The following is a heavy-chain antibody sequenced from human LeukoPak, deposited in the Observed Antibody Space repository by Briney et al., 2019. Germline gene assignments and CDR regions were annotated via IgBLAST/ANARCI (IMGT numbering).Heavy chain of an antibody. V-gene: IGHV4-4*02. CDR2: IYHNGST. J-gene: IGHJ4*02. CDR3: ARVSGSSGYYGFDY. CDR1: GGSISSSNW. D-gene: IGHD3-22*01. Sequence: SETLSLTCAVSGGSISSSNWWSWVRQPPGKGLEWIGEIYHNGSTNYNPSLKSRVTISVDKSKNQFSLKLSFVTAADTAVYYCARVSGSSGYYGFDYWGQGTLVTVSS.